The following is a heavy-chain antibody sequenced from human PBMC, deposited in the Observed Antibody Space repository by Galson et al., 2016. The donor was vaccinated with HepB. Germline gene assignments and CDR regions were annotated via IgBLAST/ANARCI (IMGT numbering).Heavy chain of an antibody. CDR2: ISTYTGSP. J-gene: IGHJ6*02. V-gene: IGHV7-4-1*02. D-gene: IGHD3-3*01. Sequence: SVKVSCKASGYIFTDFAINWVRQAPGQGLEWMGWISTYTGSPTYAQGFKGRFVFSLDTSVTTAFLEISSLKAEDTAVYYCAREFGVQGTAGVWGQGTTVTVSS. CDR3: AREFGVQGTAGV. CDR1: GYIFTDFA.